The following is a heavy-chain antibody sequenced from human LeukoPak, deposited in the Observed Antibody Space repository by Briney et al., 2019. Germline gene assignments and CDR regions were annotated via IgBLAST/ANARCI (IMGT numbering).Heavy chain of an antibody. CDR1: GFTFSSYS. V-gene: IGHV3-21*01. CDR2: ISSSSSYI. D-gene: IGHD3-22*01. J-gene: IGHJ2*01. CDR3: ASIPATQYYYDSSGDWYFDL. Sequence: GGSLRLSCAASGFTFSSYSMNWVHQAPGKGLEWVSSISSSSSYIYYADSVKGRFTISRDNAKNSLYLQMNSLRAEDTAVYYCASIPATQYYYDSSGDWYFDLWGRGTLVTVSS.